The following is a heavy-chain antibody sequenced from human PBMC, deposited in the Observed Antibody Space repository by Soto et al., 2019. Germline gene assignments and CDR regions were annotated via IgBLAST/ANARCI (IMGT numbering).Heavy chain of an antibody. D-gene: IGHD4-17*01. CDR1: GFTFSNAW. CDR2: IKSKTDGGTT. CDR3: TTATYDYGDYGAWVGFDY. V-gene: IGHV3-15*01. Sequence: EVQLVESGGGLVKPGGSLRLSCAASGFTFSNAWMSWVRQAPGKGLEWVGRIKSKTDGGTTDYAAPVKGRFTISRDDSKNTLYLQMNSLKTEDTAVYYCTTATYDYGDYGAWVGFDYWGQGTLVTVSS. J-gene: IGHJ4*02.